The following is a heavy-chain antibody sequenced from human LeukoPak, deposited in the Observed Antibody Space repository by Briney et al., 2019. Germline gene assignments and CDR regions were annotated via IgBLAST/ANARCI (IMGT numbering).Heavy chain of an antibody. CDR1: GFTFSSYA. J-gene: IGHJ3*02. Sequence: GGSLRLSCAASGFTFSSYAMSWVRQAPGKGLEWVAVILYDGSNKYYADSVKGRFTISRDNSKNTLYLQMNSLRPEDTAVYYCAREGDAFDIWGQGTMVTVSS. CDR3: AREGDAFDI. CDR2: ILYDGSNK. V-gene: IGHV3-30-3*01.